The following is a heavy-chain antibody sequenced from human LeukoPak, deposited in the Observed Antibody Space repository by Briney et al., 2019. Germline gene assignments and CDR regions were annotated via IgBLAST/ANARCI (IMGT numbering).Heavy chain of an antibody. J-gene: IGHJ4*02. CDR2: INPNSGGT. CDR1: GYTFTGYY. V-gene: IGHV1-2*02. D-gene: IGHD4-17*01. Sequence: ASVKVSCKASGYTFTGYYMHWVRQAPGQGLEWMGWINPNSGGTNYAQKFQGRVTMTRDTSISTAYMELSRLRSDGTAEYYCARSHYGDYLDYWGQGTLVTVSS. CDR3: ARSHYGDYLDY.